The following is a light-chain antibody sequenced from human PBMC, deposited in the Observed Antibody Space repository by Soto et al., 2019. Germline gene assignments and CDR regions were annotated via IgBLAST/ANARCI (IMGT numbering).Light chain of an antibody. J-gene: IGKJ3*01. CDR2: DAS. CDR1: RGVSSS. CDR3: QQRSHWPFT. Sequence: IVLTQSPATLSLSPGERATLSCRASRGVSSSLAWLQQKPGQAPRLLIYDASNRATGIPARFSGGGSETDFTLTISSLEPEDIAVYFCQQRSHWPFTFGPGTKVEIK. V-gene: IGKV3D-11*01.